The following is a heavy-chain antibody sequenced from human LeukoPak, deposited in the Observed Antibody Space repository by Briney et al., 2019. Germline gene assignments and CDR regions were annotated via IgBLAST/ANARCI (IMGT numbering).Heavy chain of an antibody. V-gene: IGHV3-23*01. Sequence: PGASLRLSCAASGFTFSSYAMSWVRQAPGKGLEWVSAISGSGGSTYYADSVKGRFTISRDNSKNTLYLQKNSLRAEDTAVYYCAKDPRWLRLGYFDYWGQRTLVTVSS. CDR1: GFTFSSYA. CDR3: AKDPRWLRLGYFDY. CDR2: ISGSGGST. J-gene: IGHJ4*02. D-gene: IGHD5-12*01.